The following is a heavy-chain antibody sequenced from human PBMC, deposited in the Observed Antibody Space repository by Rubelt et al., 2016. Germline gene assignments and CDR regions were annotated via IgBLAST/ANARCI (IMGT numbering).Heavy chain of an antibody. Sequence: GGFDPEDGETIYAQKFQGRVTMTEDTSTDTVYRELSSLRSEDTAVYYCATGDSSSWYPFPDWGQRTLVTVSS. J-gene: IGHJ4*02. D-gene: IGHD6-13*01. CDR2: FDPEDGET. CDR3: ATGDSSSWYPFPD. V-gene: IGHV1-24*01.